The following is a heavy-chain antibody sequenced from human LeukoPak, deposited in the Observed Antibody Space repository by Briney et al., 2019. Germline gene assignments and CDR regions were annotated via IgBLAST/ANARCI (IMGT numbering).Heavy chain of an antibody. Sequence: GGSLRLSCAASGFTFSSYSMNWVRQAPGKGLEWVSTISGSGDNTYYADSVKGRFTISRDNSKNTLYLQMNSLRAEDTAVYYCARVTYGSGTYGAFDYWGQGTLVTVSS. V-gene: IGHV3-23*01. CDR2: ISGSGDNT. D-gene: IGHD3-10*01. CDR1: GFTFSSYS. CDR3: ARVTYGSGTYGAFDY. J-gene: IGHJ4*02.